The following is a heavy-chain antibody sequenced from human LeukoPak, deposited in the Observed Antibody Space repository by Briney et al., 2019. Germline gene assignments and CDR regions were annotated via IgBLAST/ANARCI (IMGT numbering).Heavy chain of an antibody. D-gene: IGHD1-26*01. CDR1: GGSISSYY. CDR3: ARYGNYYYYYMDV. CDR2: IYTSGST. V-gene: IGHV4-4*07. J-gene: IGHJ6*03. Sequence: KPSETLSLTCTVSGGSISSYYWSWIRQPAGKGLEWIGRIYTSGSTNYNPSLERRVTMSADTSKNHFSLRLSSVTAADTAVYYCARYGNYYYYYMDVWGKGTTVTVSS.